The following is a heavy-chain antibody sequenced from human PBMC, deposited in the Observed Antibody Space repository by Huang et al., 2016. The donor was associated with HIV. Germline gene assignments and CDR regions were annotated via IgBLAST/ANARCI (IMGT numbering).Heavy chain of an antibody. D-gene: IGHD3-9*01. Sequence: QVHLQQWGAGLLKPSEALSLTCAVYGGSFRNYFWSWIRQPPGKGLEWIGEINHSGRTSYSPSLKMRVTISVDTSKNQFSLKLSSVTAADTAVYYCARVEINTLTGYFSSFDNWGQGTLVTVSS. CDR1: GGSFRNYF. CDR2: INHSGRT. V-gene: IGHV4-34*01. CDR3: ARVEINTLTGYFSSFDN. J-gene: IGHJ4*02.